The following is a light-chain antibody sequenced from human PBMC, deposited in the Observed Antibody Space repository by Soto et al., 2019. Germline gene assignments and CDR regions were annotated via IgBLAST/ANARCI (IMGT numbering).Light chain of an antibody. CDR3: SSYTSSSRVV. Sequence: QSALTQPASVSGSPGQSITISCTGTSSDVGGYNYVSWYQQHPGKAPKLMIYEVSNRPSGVSNRFSGSKSGNTASLTISGLPAEDEADYYCSSYTSSSRVVFGGGTKVTVL. V-gene: IGLV2-14*01. J-gene: IGLJ2*01. CDR1: SSDVGGYNY. CDR2: EVS.